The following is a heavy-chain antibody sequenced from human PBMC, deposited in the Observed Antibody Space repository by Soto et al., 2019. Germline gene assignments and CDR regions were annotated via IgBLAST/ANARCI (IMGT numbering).Heavy chain of an antibody. D-gene: IGHD5-18*01. V-gene: IGHV3-23*01. J-gene: IGHJ4*02. CDR2: ISGSGGST. CDR3: ARRYGSCFDY. CDR1: GFTFSNYA. Sequence: GGSLRLSCAASGFTFSNYAVTWVRQAPGKGLEWVSTISGSGGSTYYADSVKGRFTISVDTSNNQFSLKLSSVTAADTAVYYCARRYGSCFDYWGQGTLVTVSS.